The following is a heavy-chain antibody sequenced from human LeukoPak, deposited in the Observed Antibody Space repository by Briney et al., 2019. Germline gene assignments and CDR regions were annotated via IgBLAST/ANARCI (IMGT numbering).Heavy chain of an antibody. J-gene: IGHJ4*02. Sequence: GGSLRLSCAASGFTFSGSAMHWVRQAPGKGLEWVANIKQDGSEKYYVDSVKGRFTISRDNAKNSLYLQMNSLRAEDTAVYYCARDPKGDSSSGYWGQGTLVTVSS. CDR3: ARDPKGDSSSGY. CDR2: IKQDGSEK. D-gene: IGHD6-6*01. V-gene: IGHV3-7*01. CDR1: GFTFSGSA.